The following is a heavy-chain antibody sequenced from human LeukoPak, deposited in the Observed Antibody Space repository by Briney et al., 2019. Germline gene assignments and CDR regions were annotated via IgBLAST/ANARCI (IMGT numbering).Heavy chain of an antibody. V-gene: IGHV4-30-2*01. CDR2: IYHSGST. CDR1: GGSISSGGYS. J-gene: IGHJ4*02. Sequence: PSETLSLTCAVSGGSISSGGYSWSWIRQPPGRGLEWIGYIYHSGSTYYNPSLKSRVTISVDRSKNQFSLKLSSVTAADTAVYYCARGYYYDSSGYSPFDYWGQGTLVTVSS. D-gene: IGHD3-22*01. CDR3: ARGYYYDSSGYSPFDY.